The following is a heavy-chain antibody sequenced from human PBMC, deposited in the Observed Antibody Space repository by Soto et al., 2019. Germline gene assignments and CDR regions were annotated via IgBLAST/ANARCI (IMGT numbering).Heavy chain of an antibody. CDR3: AKGTELETNRLHPFDY. Sequence: EVQLLESGGGLVQPGGSLRLSCAASGFTFSSYAMSWVRQAPGKGLEWVSAISGSGGSTYYADSVKGRFTISRDNSKNTLYLQMNSLRAEDTAVYYCAKGTELETNRLHPFDYWGQGTLVTVSS. J-gene: IGHJ4*02. D-gene: IGHD4-4*01. V-gene: IGHV3-23*01. CDR1: GFTFSSYA. CDR2: ISGSGGST.